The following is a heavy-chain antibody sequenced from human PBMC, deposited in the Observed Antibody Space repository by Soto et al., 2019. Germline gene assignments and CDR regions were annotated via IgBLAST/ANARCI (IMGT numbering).Heavy chain of an antibody. CDR2: IHGGGNSA. Sequence: GGSMRLSCAAAGFTFSGYARSWVRQAQGKGLEWVSVIHGGGNSAYYADSVKGRSTISRDNSKNTLHLQVNSLRGEDTAVYYCAKEADISGYYPDYWGQGTQVTVSS. D-gene: IGHD3-22*01. J-gene: IGHJ4*02. CDR3: AKEADISGYYPDY. V-gene: IGHV3-23*01. CDR1: GFTFSGYA.